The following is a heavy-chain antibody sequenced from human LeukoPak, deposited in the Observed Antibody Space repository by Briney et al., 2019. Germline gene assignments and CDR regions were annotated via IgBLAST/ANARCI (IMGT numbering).Heavy chain of an antibody. Sequence: ASVKASCKASGYTFTSYGINWVRQAPGQGLEWMGWISAYNGHTNYAQKLQGRVTMTTDTSTSTAHMELRSLRSDDTAVYFRARDSSGFPRDASDYWGQGTLVTVSS. V-gene: IGHV1-18*01. J-gene: IGHJ4*02. D-gene: IGHD3-22*01. CDR2: ISAYNGHT. CDR1: GYTFTSYG. CDR3: ARDSSGFPRDASDY.